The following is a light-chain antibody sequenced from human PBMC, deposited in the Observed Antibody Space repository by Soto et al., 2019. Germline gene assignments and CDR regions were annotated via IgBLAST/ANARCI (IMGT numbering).Light chain of an antibody. V-gene: IGLV1-44*01. Sequence: QLVLTQPPSASGTPGQRVTISCSGSRSNIGSNSINWYQQLPGKAPKVLIYSNNQRPSGVPDRFSGSKSGTSASLAISGLQSDDEAEYHCAAWDDSLNGWVFGGGTKLTVL. CDR2: SNN. CDR3: AAWDDSLNGWV. CDR1: RSNIGSNS. J-gene: IGLJ3*02.